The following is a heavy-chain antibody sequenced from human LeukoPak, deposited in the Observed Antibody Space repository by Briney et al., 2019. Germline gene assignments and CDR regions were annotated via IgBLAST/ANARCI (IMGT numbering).Heavy chain of an antibody. Sequence: GGSLRLSCAASGFTFSSYAMTWVRQAPGKGLEWVSAINNGGGYTYYADSVKGRFTISRDNSKNTLYLQMNSLRADDTAVYYCAKHHSYDSSGRTYYFDYWGQGTLVTVSS. V-gene: IGHV3-23*01. CDR1: GFTFSSYA. CDR3: AKHHSYDSSGRTYYFDY. J-gene: IGHJ4*02. D-gene: IGHD3-22*01. CDR2: INNGGGYT.